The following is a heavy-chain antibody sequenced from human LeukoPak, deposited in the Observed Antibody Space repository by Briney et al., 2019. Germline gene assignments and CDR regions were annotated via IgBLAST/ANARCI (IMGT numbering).Heavy chain of an antibody. Sequence: SVKVSCKASGFTFTSSAVQWVRQARGQRLEWIGWIVVGSGNTNYAQKFQERVTITRDMSTSTAYMELSSLRSEDTAVYYCASNSDIVVVPAAEGMDVWGQGTTVTVSS. D-gene: IGHD2-2*01. V-gene: IGHV1-58*01. CDR1: GFTFTSSA. CDR3: ASNSDIVVVPAAEGMDV. CDR2: IVVGSGNT. J-gene: IGHJ6*02.